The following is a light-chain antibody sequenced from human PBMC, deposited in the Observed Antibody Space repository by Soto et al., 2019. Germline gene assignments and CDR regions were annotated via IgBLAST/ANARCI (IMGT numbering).Light chain of an antibody. Sequence: EIVLTQSPGTLSLSPVERATLSCRASQTIDNTLAWYQRKPGQAPRLLIYGASTRATSIPARFSGSGSGTDFTLTISSLQPEDVATYYCQKYDRTPWTFGQGTKVDIK. CDR2: GAS. V-gene: IGKV3D-15*01. CDR3: QKYDRTPWT. J-gene: IGKJ1*01. CDR1: QTIDNT.